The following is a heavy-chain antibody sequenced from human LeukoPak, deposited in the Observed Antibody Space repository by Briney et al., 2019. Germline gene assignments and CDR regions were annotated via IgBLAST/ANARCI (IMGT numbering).Heavy chain of an antibody. CDR2: INPNSGGT. J-gene: IGHJ3*02. CDR3: ARGPRITIFGVVMANDAFDI. CDR1: GYTFTGYY. D-gene: IGHD3-3*01. Sequence: ASVKVSCKASGYTFTGYYMHWVRQAPGQGLEWMGWINPNSGGTNYAQKFQGRVTMTRDTSISTAYMELSRLRFDDTVVYYCARGPRITIFGVVMANDAFDIWGQGTMVTVSS. V-gene: IGHV1-2*02.